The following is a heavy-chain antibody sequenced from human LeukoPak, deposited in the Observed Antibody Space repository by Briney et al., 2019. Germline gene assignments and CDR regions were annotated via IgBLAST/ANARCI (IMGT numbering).Heavy chain of an antibody. D-gene: IGHD3-22*01. V-gene: IGHV1-69*04. CDR2: RIPNLGIA. J-gene: IGHJ4*02. Sequence: SVKVSCKGSGGTVTSYAISWMREAPGQGLEWRGRRIPNLGIANSAHTFHGRATMTRDTSTSTVYMELSSLRSDDTAVYYCARTYYYDSSGYLYWGQGTLVTVSS. CDR3: ARTYYYDSSGYLY. CDR1: GGTVTSYA.